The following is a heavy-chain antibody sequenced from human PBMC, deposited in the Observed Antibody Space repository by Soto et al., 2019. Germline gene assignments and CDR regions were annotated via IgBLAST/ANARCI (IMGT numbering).Heavy chain of an antibody. CDR3: ARDAAVGITGTNDAFDI. CDR2: IIPIFGTA. D-gene: IGHD1-20*01. V-gene: IGHV1-69*06. CDR1: GGPCSSYA. Sequence: GVSVKVSCKASGGPCSSYAISWVRQAPGQGLEWMGGIIPIFGTANYVQKFQGRVTITADKSTSTAYMELSSLRSEDTAVYYCARDAAVGITGTNDAFDIWGQGTMVTVSS. J-gene: IGHJ3*02.